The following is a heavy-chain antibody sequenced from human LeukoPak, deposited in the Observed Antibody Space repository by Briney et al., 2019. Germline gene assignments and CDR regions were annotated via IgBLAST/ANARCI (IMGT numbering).Heavy chain of an antibody. V-gene: IGHV4-59*01. CDR3: ARAVEYYYGSGSYWVDAFDI. CDR2: IYYSGST. J-gene: IGHJ3*02. D-gene: IGHD3-10*01. CDR1: GGSISSYY. Sequence: PSETLSLTCTVSGGSISSYYWSWIRQPPGKGLEWIGYIYYSGSTNYNPSLKSRVTISVDTSKNQFSLKLSSVTAADTAVYYCARAVEYYYGSGSYWVDAFDIWGQGTMVTVSS.